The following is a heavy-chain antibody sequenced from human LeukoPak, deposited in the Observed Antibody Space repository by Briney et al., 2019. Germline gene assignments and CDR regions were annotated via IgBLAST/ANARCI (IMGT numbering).Heavy chain of an antibody. CDR2: IYTSGST. CDR3: ARHRSKWLQSSFDY. J-gene: IGHJ4*02. D-gene: IGHD5-24*01. CDR1: GASVSSGRDS. V-gene: IGHV4-61*02. Sequence: PSETLSLTCAVSGASVSSGRDSWSWIRQPAGKGLEWIGRIYTSGSTNYNPSLKSRVTISVDTSKNQFSLKLSSVTAADTAVYYCARHRSKWLQSSFDYWGQGTLVTVSS.